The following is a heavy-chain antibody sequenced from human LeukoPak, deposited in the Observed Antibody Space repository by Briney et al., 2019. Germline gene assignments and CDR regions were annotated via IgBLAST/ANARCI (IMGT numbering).Heavy chain of an antibody. J-gene: IGHJ3*02. CDR1: GFTFDDYA. D-gene: IGHD6-19*01. V-gene: IGHV3-9*01. CDR2: ISWNSGSI. CDR3: AKDRIAVAGTDAFDI. Sequence: GGSLRLSCAASGFTFDDYAMDWVRQAPGKGLEWVSGISWNSGSIGYADSVKGRFTISRDNAKNSLYLQMNSLRAEDTALYYCAKDRIAVAGTDAFDIWGQGTMVTVSS.